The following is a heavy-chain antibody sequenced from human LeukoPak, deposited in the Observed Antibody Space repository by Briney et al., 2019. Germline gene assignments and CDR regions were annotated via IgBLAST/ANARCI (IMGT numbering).Heavy chain of an antibody. Sequence: SETLSLTCSVSGGSISSYYWSWIRQPPGKGLEWIGYIYYSGSTNYNPSLKSRVTMSVDTSKNQFSLKLRSVTAADTAVYYCARHHRGSGCVDYWGQGNLVTVS. V-gene: IGHV4-59*08. D-gene: IGHD6-19*01. CDR1: GGSISSYY. J-gene: IGHJ4*02. CDR3: ARHHRGSGCVDY. CDR2: IYYSGST.